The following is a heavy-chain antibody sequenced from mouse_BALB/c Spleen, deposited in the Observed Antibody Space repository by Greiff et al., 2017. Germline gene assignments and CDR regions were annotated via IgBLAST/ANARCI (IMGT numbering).Heavy chain of an antibody. CDR2: INPGSGGT. CDR1: GYAFTNYL. D-gene: IGHD1-1*02. Sequence: VQLQQSGAELVRPGTSVKVSCKASGYAFTNYLIEWVKQRPGQGLEWIGVINPGSGGTNYNEKFKGKATLTADKSSSTAYMQLSSLTSDDSAVYFCARSGYGGGYYAMDYWGQGTSVTVSS. CDR3: ARSGYGGGYYAMDY. J-gene: IGHJ4*01. V-gene: IGHV1-54*01.